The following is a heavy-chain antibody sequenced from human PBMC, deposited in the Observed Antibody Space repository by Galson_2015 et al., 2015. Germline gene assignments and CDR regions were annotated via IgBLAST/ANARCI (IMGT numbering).Heavy chain of an antibody. V-gene: IGHV3-30-3*01. J-gene: IGHJ4*02. D-gene: IGHD3-3*01. Sequence: SLRLSCAASGFTFSSYAMHWVRQARGKGLEWVEVISYDGSNKYYADSVKGRFTISRDNSKNTLYLQMNSLRAEDTAVYYCASVSGGITTLDYWGQGTLVTVSS. CDR3: ASVSGGITTLDY. CDR2: ISYDGSNK. CDR1: GFTFSSYA.